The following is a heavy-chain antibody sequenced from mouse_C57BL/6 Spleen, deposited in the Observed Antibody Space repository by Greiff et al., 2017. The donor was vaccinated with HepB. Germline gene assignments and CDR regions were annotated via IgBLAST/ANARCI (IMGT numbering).Heavy chain of an antibody. J-gene: IGHJ3*01. D-gene: IGHD2-1*01. CDR3: ASYYGNGAY. V-gene: IGHV1-59*01. Sequence: QVQLQQPGAELVRPGTSVKLSCKASGYTFTSYWMHWVKQRPGQGLEWIGVIDPSDSYTNYNQKFKGKATLTVDTSSSTAYMQLSSLTSEESAVYYCASYYGNGAYWGQGTLVTVSA. CDR1: GYTFTSYW. CDR2: IDPSDSYT.